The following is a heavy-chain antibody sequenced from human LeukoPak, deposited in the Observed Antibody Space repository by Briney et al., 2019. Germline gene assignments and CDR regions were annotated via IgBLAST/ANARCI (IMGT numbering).Heavy chain of an antibody. CDR1: GGPITSGGFY. D-gene: IGHD6-13*01. V-gene: IGHV4-61*08. J-gene: IGHJ4*02. CDR2: IYYSGST. Sequence: SETLSLTCIVSGGPITSGGFYWSWIRQPPGKGLEWIGYIYYSGSTNYNPSLKSRVTISVDTSKNQFSLKLSSVTAADTAVYYCARGFSSSWYYFDYWGQGTLVTVSS. CDR3: ARGFSSSWYYFDY.